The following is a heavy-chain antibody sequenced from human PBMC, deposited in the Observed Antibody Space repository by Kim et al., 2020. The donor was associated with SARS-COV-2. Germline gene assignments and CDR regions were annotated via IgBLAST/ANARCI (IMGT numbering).Heavy chain of an antibody. J-gene: IGHJ4*02. CDR3: ARDPLHEYGDYITAEFDY. D-gene: IGHD4-17*01. Sequence: ASVKVSCKASGYTFTSYGISWVRQAPGQGLEWMGWISAYNGNTNYAQKLQGRVTMTTDTSTSTAYMELRSLRSDDTAVYYCARDPLHEYGDYITAEFDYWGQGTLVTVSS. CDR1: GYTFTSYG. V-gene: IGHV1-18*01. CDR2: ISAYNGNT.